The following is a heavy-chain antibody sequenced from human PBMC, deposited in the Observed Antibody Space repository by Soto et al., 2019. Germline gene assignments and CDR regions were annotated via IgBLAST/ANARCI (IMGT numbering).Heavy chain of an antibody. CDR2: IWYDGSNK. V-gene: IGHV3-33*01. Sequence: QVQLVESGGGVVQPGRSLRLSCAASGFTFSSYGMHWVRQAPGKGLEWVAVIWYDGSNKYYADSVKGRFTISRDNSKNTLYLQRNSLSAEDTAVYYCSRHGMDVWGQGTTVTVSS. CDR1: GFTFSSYG. CDR3: SRHGMDV. J-gene: IGHJ6*02.